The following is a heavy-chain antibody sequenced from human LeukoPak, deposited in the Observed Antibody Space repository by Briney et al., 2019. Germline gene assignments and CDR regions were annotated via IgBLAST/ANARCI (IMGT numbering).Heavy chain of an antibody. D-gene: IGHD3-3*01. J-gene: IGHJ6*03. CDR2: INPDSGYT. Sequence: VASVKVSCKASGYIFTDYYIHWVRQAPGQGLEWMGWINPDSGYTNYAQKFQGRVTMTRDTSINTAYMELSRLTSDDTAVYYCATDPRTTVFGTFRYYYMDVWGEGTTVAVSS. V-gene: IGHV1-2*02. CDR3: ATDPRTTVFGTFRYYYMDV. CDR1: GYIFTDYY.